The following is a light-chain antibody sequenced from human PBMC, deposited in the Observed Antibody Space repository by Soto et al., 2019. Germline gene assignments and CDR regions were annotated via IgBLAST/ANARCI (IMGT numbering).Light chain of an antibody. CDR3: QQYGYSPP. Sequence: EIVLTQSPATLSLSPGERATLSCRASQSVSSYLAWYQQKPGQAPRLLIYDASNRATGIPARFSGSGSGTDFTLTIGRLEPEDFAVYFCQQYGYSPPFGQGTKVDIK. V-gene: IGKV3-11*01. CDR2: DAS. CDR1: QSVSSY. J-gene: IGKJ1*01.